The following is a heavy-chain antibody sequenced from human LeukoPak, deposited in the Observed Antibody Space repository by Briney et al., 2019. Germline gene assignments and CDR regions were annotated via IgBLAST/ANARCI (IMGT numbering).Heavy chain of an antibody. Sequence: PGGSLRLSCAASGFTFSSYAMSWVRQAPGKGLEWVSAISGSGVSTYYADSVNGRFTISRDNSKNTLYLQMNSLRAEDTAVYHCAKDLRPGLVVIGFDYWGQGTLVTVSS. CDR1: GFTFSSYA. CDR3: AKDLRPGLVVIGFDY. D-gene: IGHD3-22*01. CDR2: ISGSGVST. J-gene: IGHJ4*02. V-gene: IGHV3-23*01.